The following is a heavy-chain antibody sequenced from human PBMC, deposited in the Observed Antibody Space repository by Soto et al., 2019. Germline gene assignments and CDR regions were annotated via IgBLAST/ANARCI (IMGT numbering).Heavy chain of an antibody. CDR2: IIPIFGTA. CDR1: GGTFSSYA. Sequence: GASVKVSCKASGGTFSSYAISWVRQAPGQGLEWMGGIIPIFGTANYAQKFQGRVTITADESTSTAYMELSSLRSEDTAVYYCASPPHGDYDPYYYGMDVWGQGTTVTVS. V-gene: IGHV1-69*13. J-gene: IGHJ6*02. D-gene: IGHD4-17*01. CDR3: ASPPHGDYDPYYYGMDV.